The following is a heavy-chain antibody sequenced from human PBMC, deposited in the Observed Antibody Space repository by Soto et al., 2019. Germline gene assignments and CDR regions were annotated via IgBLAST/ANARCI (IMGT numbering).Heavy chain of an antibody. D-gene: IGHD4-17*01. CDR1: GGSISSGGYY. CDR2: IYYSGST. J-gene: IGHJ4*02. CDR3: ARAARGAYDYGESIDY. V-gene: IGHV4-31*03. Sequence: PSETLSLTCTVSGGSISSGGYYWSWIRQHPGKGLEWIGYIYYSGSTYYNPSLKSRVTISVDTSKNQFSLKLSSVTAADTAVYYCARAARGAYDYGESIDYWGQGTLVTVSS.